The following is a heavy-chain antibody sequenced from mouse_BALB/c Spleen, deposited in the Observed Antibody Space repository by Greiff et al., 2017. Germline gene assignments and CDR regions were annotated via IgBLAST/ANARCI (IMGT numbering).Heavy chain of an antibody. CDR2: IWAGGST. V-gene: IGHV2-9*02. D-gene: IGHD2-10*01. Sequence: QVQLQQSGPGLVAPSQSLSITCTVSGFSLTSYGVHWVRQPPGKGLEWLGVIWAGGSTNYNSALMSRLSISKDNSKSQVFLKMNSLQTDDTAMYYCARDKAYYGNYDAMDYWGQGTSVTVSS. J-gene: IGHJ4*01. CDR1: GFSLTSYG. CDR3: ARDKAYYGNYDAMDY.